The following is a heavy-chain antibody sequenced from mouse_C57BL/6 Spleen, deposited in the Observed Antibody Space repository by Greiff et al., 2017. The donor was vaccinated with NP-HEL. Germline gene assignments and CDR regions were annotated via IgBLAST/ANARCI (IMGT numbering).Heavy chain of an antibody. Sequence: EVKLMESGGDLVKPGGSLKLSCAASGFTFSSYGMSWVRQTPDKRLEWVATISSGGSYTYYPDSVKGRFTISRDNAKNTLYLQMSSLKSEDTAMYYCARHDFDVWGTGTTVTVSS. V-gene: IGHV5-6*01. J-gene: IGHJ1*03. CDR2: ISSGGSYT. CDR1: GFTFSSYG. CDR3: ARHDFDV.